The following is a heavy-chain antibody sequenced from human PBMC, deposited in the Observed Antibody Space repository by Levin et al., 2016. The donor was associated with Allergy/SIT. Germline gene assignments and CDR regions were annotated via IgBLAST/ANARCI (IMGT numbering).Heavy chain of an antibody. CDR2: INHSGST. Sequence: GSLRLSCAVYGGSFSGYYWSWIRQPPGKGLEWIGEINHSGSTNYNPSLKSRVTISVDTSKNQFSLKLSSVTAADTAVYYCARPARGIFGVGRPYGSWGQGTLVTVSS. J-gene: IGHJ4*02. D-gene: IGHD3-3*01. CDR1: GGSFSGYY. V-gene: IGHV4-34*01. CDR3: ARPARGIFGVGRPYGS.